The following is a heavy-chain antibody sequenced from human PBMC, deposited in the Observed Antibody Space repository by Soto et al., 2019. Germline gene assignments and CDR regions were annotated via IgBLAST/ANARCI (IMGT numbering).Heavy chain of an antibody. J-gene: IGHJ6*02. D-gene: IGHD6-13*01. CDR3: AKVTKRAAAGRYEYYKYGMDV. CDR1: GFAFSTYV. Sequence: EVQLLESGGALEHPGGSLRLSCAASGFAFSTYVMTWVRQAPGKGLEGVSVISGSGGSSYYAAPVKGRFTISRDNSKHTLYLQMNGLRAEDTALYYCAKVTKRAAAGRYEYYKYGMDVWGQGTTVTVSS. V-gene: IGHV3-23*01. CDR2: ISGSGGSS.